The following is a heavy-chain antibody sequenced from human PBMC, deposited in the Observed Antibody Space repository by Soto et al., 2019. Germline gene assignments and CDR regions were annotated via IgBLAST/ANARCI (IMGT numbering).Heavy chain of an antibody. D-gene: IGHD3-3*01. CDR3: ERRIRPYDFLDS. V-gene: IGHV4-39*01. CDR1: GGSIVSRDYY. Sequence: QLQLQESGPVLVKPSEALSLTCAVSGGSIVSRDYYWDWIRRPPGEGLDWIATVHYDRRSYYNPTLKRRGTMIGAPSKATFPLRLTSVTAADGAVYSCERRIRPYDFLDSWGRGMLVTVSS. J-gene: IGHJ5*01. CDR2: VHYDRRS.